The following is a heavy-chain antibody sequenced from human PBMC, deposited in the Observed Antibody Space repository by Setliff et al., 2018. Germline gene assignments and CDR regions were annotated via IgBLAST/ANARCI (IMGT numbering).Heavy chain of an antibody. D-gene: IGHD6-13*01. CDR3: ARAGVAAADRKGLLEY. J-gene: IGHJ4*02. Sequence: ASVKVSCKASGYRFSTYGISWVRQAPGQGLEWMAWVSASIVQKFQGRVTMTSDTSTSTVYLDLSGLTSDDTAVYYCARAGVAAADRKGLLEYWGQGTLVTVSS. CDR1: GYRFSTYG. CDR2: VSA. V-gene: IGHV1-18*03.